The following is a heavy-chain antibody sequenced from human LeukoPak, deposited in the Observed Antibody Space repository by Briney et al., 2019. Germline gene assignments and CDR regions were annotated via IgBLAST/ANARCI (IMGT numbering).Heavy chain of an antibody. CDR3: ASDGLAVAGNYYYGMDV. D-gene: IGHD6-19*01. V-gene: IGHV4-39*01. CDR2: IYYSGST. J-gene: IGHJ6*02. Sequence: SETLSLTCTVSGGSISSSSYSWGWIRQPPGKGLEWIGSIYYSGSTYYNPSLKSRVTISVDTSKNQFSLKLSSVTAADTAVYYCASDGLAVAGNYYYGMDVWGQGTTVTVSS. CDR1: GGSISSSSYS.